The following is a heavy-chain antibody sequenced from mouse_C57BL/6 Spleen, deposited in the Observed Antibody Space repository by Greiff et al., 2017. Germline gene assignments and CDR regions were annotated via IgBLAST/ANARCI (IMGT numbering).Heavy chain of an antibody. Sequence: QVQLQQPGAELVRPGSSVKLSCKASGYTFTSYWMHWVKQRPIQGLEWIGNIDPSDSETHYNQKFKDKATLTVDKSSSTAYMQLSSLTSEDSAVYYCARLGSNYLYYYAMDYWGQGTSVTVSS. CDR2: IDPSDSET. V-gene: IGHV1-52*01. D-gene: IGHD2-5*01. J-gene: IGHJ4*01. CDR3: ARLGSNYLYYYAMDY. CDR1: GYTFTSYW.